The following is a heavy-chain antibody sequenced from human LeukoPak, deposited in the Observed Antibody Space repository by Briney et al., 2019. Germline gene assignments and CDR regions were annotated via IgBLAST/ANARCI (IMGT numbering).Heavy chain of an antibody. D-gene: IGHD3-9*01. J-gene: IGHJ4*02. CDR1: GGSISSYY. Sequence: SETLSLTCTVSGGSISSYYWSWIRQPPGKGLEWIGYIYYSGSTNYNPSLKSRVTISVDTSKNQFSLKLSSVTAADTAVYFCAREQGRAFEVWGRGTVVTVSS. CDR2: IYYSGST. CDR3: AREQGRAFEV. V-gene: IGHV4-59*01.